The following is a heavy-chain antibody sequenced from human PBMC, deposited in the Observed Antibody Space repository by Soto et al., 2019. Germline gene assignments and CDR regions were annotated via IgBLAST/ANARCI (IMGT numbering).Heavy chain of an antibody. J-gene: IGHJ4*02. D-gene: IGHD4-17*01. CDR3: ARDRNDYGDYEVLEFDY. CDR1: GFTFSSYS. CDR2: ISSSSSYI. V-gene: IGHV3-21*01. Sequence: GGSLRLSCAASGFTFSSYSMNWVRQAPGKGLEWVSSISSSSSYIYYADSVKGRFTISRDNAKNSLYLQMNSLRAEDTAVYYCARDRNDYGDYEVLEFDYWGQGTLVTVSS.